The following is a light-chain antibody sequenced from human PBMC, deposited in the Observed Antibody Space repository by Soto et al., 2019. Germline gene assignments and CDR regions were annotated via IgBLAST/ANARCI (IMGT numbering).Light chain of an antibody. CDR1: SSDVGGYNL. Sequence: QSALTQPASVSGSPGQSITISCTGTSSDVGGYNLVSWYQHHPGKAPKLLISEVSNRPSGVSDRFSGSKSGNTASLAISGLQAEDEADYYCASLTTTSFVFGTGTKLTVL. CDR2: EVS. CDR3: ASLTTTSFV. V-gene: IGLV2-14*01. J-gene: IGLJ1*01.